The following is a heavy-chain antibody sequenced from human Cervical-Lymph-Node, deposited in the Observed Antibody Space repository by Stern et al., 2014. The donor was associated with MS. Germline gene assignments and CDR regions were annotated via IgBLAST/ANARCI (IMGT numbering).Heavy chain of an antibody. V-gene: IGHV3-30*18. D-gene: IGHD2-2*02. CDR2: ISYDGSNQ. J-gene: IGHJ4*02. CDR1: GFTFTTSG. CDR3: ANAAALSCRSPSCYKAFEY. Sequence: QMQLVQSGGGVVQPGGSLRLSCVASGFTFTTSGMHWVRQAPGKGLDWVAVISYDGSNQYYGDSVKGRFTISRDNSKNTVYLQMNSLRPEDTAVYYCANAAALSCRSPSCYKAFEYWGQGILVTVSS.